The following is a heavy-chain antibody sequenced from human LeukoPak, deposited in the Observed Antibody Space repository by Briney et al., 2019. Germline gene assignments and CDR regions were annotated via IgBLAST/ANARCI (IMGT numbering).Heavy chain of an antibody. V-gene: IGHV3-23*01. CDR1: GFTFSSYA. CDR2: ISGSGGST. Sequence: QTGGSLRLSCAASGFTFSSYAMSWVRQAPGKGLEWVSVISGSGGSTYYADSVKGRFTISRDNSKNTLYLQMNSLRAEDTAVYYCAKGPRENSYGTFDYWGQGTLVTVSS. CDR3: AKGPRENSYGTFDY. J-gene: IGHJ4*02. D-gene: IGHD5-18*01.